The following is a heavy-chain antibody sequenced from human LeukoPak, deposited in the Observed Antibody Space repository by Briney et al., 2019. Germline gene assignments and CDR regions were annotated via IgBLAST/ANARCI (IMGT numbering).Heavy chain of an antibody. CDR3: AKDPYSLRSLPLSFDY. Sequence: PGGSLRLSCAASGFTFSSYAMSWVRQAPGKGLEWVSAISGSGGSTYYADSVKGRFTISRDNSKNTLYLQMNSLRAEDTAVYYCAKDPYSLRSLPLSFDYWGQGTLVTVSS. CDR2: ISGSGGST. D-gene: IGHD3-3*01. J-gene: IGHJ4*02. CDR1: GFTFSSYA. V-gene: IGHV3-23*01.